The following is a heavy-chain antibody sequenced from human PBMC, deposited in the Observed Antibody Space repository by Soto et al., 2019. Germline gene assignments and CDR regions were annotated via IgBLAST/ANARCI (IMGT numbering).Heavy chain of an antibody. CDR2: IYYSGST. Sequence: QVQLQESGPGLVKPSETLSLTCTVSGGSISSYYWSWIRQPPGKGLEWIGYIYYSGSTNYNPSLKSRVTISVDTSKNQFSLKLSSVTAADTAVYYCARDRDGGSGWPYYYYGMDVWGQGTTVTVSS. D-gene: IGHD6-19*01. J-gene: IGHJ6*02. CDR3: ARDRDGGSGWPYYYYGMDV. V-gene: IGHV4-59*01. CDR1: GGSISSYY.